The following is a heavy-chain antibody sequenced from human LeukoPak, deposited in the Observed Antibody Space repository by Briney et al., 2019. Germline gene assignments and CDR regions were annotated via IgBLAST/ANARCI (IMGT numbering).Heavy chain of an antibody. CDR3: ARDCRVYSSSWYYSSGGQTYYYYMDV. Sequence: HPSETLSLTCTVSGGSISSSSYYWGWIRQPPGKGLEWIGSIYYSGSTYYNPSLKSRVTISVDTSRNQFSLKLSSVTAADTAVYYCARDCRVYSSSWYYSSGGQTYYYYMDVWGKGTTVTISS. CDR1: GGSISSSSYY. J-gene: IGHJ6*03. CDR2: IYYSGST. D-gene: IGHD6-13*01. V-gene: IGHV4-39*07.